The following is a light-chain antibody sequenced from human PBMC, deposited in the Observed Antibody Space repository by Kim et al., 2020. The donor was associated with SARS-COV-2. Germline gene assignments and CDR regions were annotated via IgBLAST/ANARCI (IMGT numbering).Light chain of an antibody. Sequence: EKVTTQSPATLSVSPGERAILSCRTSQSAGDHIAWYQQKPGQAPRLLIYRSSTRATGIPARFSGSGSGTEFTLTISALQSEDFAVYYCQQYNYWPPLTFGQGTRVDIK. CDR2: RSS. CDR1: QSAGDH. CDR3: QQYNYWPPLT. V-gene: IGKV3-15*01. J-gene: IGKJ1*01.